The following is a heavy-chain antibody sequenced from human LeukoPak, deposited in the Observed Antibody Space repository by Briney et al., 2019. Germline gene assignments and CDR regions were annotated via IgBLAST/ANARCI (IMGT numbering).Heavy chain of an antibody. V-gene: IGHV1-8*01. CDR2: MNPNSGNT. CDR3: ARDNIVEHFDP. CDR1: GYTFTSYD. Sequence: ASVKVSCKASGYTFTSYDINWVRQATGQGLEWMGWMNPNSGNTGYAQKFQGRVTMTNDTSISTAYMELSRLRSDDTAVYYCARDNIVEHFDPWGQGTLVTVSS. D-gene: IGHD2-21*01. J-gene: IGHJ5*02.